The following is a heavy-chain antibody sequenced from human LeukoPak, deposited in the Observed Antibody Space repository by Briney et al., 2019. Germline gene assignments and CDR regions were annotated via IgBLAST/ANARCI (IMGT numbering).Heavy chain of an antibody. CDR1: GFTFSSYS. Sequence: PGGSLRLSCAASGFTFSSYSMNWVRQAPGKGLEWVSSISSSSSYIYYADSVKGRFTISRDNAKNSLYLQMNSLRAEDTAVYYCASDSSSWYADAFDIWGQGTMVTVSS. V-gene: IGHV3-21*01. D-gene: IGHD6-13*01. CDR2: ISSSSSYI. J-gene: IGHJ3*02. CDR3: ASDSSSWYADAFDI.